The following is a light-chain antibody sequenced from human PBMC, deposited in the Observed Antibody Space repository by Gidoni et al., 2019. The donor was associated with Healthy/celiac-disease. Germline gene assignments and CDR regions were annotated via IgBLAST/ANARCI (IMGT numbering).Light chain of an antibody. CDR2: RDS. J-gene: IGLJ2*01. Sequence: YELSQPLSVSVALGQKARITCGGNNIGSKNVHWYQPQPGQAPVLVIYRDSNRPSGIPERFSGSNSGNTATLTISGAQAGDEADYYCHVWDSSTVVFGGGTKLSVL. CDR1: NIGSKN. CDR3: HVWDSSTVV. V-gene: IGLV3-9*01.